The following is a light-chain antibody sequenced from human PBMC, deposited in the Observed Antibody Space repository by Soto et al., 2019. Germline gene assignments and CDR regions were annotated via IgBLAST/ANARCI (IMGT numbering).Light chain of an antibody. CDR3: QQYDNWPSLT. CDR1: QSVGNN. V-gene: IGKV3-15*01. Sequence: EIVMTQSPATLSLSPGEIATLSCSASQSVGNNLAWYQQKPGQAPGLLIYGASTRATGIPATLSGSGSGTEFTLTISSLQSEDFAIYYCQQYDNWPSLTFGGGTKVDIK. J-gene: IGKJ4*01. CDR2: GAS.